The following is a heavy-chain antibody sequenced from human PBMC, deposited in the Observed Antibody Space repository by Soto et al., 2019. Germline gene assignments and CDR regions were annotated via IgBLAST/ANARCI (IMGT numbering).Heavy chain of an antibody. V-gene: IGHV3-23*01. D-gene: IGHD3-22*01. CDR1: GFTFSSYA. CDR3: AKDPTYYYDSSGYWG. Sequence: PGGSLRLSCAASGFTFSSYAMSWVRQAPGKGLEWVSAISGSGGSTYYADSVKGRFTISRDNSKNTLYLQMNSLRAEDTAVYYCAKDPTYYYDSSGYWGWGQGTLVTVSS. J-gene: IGHJ4*02. CDR2: ISGSGGST.